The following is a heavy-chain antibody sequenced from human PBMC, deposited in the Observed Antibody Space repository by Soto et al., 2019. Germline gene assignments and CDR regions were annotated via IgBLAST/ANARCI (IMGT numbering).Heavy chain of an antibody. CDR3: ARAPYNWNYINFDY. V-gene: IGHV3-30-3*01. CDR2: ISYDGSNK. J-gene: IGHJ4*02. CDR1: GFTFSSYA. Sequence: HPGGSLRLSCAASGFTFSSYAMHWVRQAPGKGLEWVAVISYDGSNKYYADSVKGRFTISRDNSKNTLYLQMNSLRAEDTAVYYCARAPYNWNYINFDYWGQGTLVTVSS. D-gene: IGHD1-7*01.